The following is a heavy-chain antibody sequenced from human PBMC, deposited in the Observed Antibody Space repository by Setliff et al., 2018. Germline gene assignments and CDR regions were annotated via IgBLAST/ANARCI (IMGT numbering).Heavy chain of an antibody. D-gene: IGHD4-17*01. V-gene: IGHV3-20*04. Sequence: VGSLRLSCTASGFDFGVYGMSWIRQAPGKGLEWVSGLSWNGDDTGYADSVKGRFTISRDNAKNSLYLQMNNLRVEDTAIYYCARLDYGSPAEYWGQGTLVTVSS. CDR3: ARLDYGSPAEY. CDR2: LSWNGDDT. J-gene: IGHJ4*02. CDR1: GFDFGVYG.